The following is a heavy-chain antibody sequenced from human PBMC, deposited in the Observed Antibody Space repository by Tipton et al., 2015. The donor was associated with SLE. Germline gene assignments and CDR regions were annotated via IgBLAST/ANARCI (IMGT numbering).Heavy chain of an antibody. D-gene: IGHD2-15*01. Sequence: QVQLVQSGAEVKKPGASVKVSCKASGYTFTSYGISWVRQAPGQGLEWMGWISAYNGNTNYAQKFQGRVTMTTDTSTSTAYMELRSLRSDDTAVYYCARDLYSSCLSYYYYYMDVWGKGTTVTVSS. J-gene: IGHJ6*03. CDR1: GYTFTSYG. CDR2: ISAYNGNT. CDR3: ARDLYSSCLSYYYYYMDV. V-gene: IGHV1-18*04.